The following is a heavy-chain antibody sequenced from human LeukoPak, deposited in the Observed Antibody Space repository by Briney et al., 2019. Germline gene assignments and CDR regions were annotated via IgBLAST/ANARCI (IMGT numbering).Heavy chain of an antibody. Sequence: SETLSLTCTVSGGSISSYYWSWIRQPPGKGLEWIGYIYYSASSGSTNYNPSLRSRVTISADTSKNQFSLKLTSVTAADTAVYYCAGGGDGYQTRFDYWGQGTLLTVSS. D-gene: IGHD5-24*01. CDR2: IYYSASSGST. J-gene: IGHJ4*02. CDR3: AGGGDGYQTRFDY. V-gene: IGHV4-59*01. CDR1: GGSISSYY.